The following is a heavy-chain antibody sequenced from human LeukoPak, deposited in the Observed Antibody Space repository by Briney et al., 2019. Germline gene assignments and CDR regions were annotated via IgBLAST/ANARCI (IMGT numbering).Heavy chain of an antibody. CDR1: GGSISSSSYY. V-gene: IGHV4-39*07. Sequence: LSLTCTVSGGSISSSSYYWGWIRQPPGKGLEWIGSIYYSGSTYYNPSLKSRVTISVDRSKNQFSLKLSSVTAADTAVYYCARVLMATSGKNAFDIWGQGTMVTVSS. D-gene: IGHD5-24*01. J-gene: IGHJ3*02. CDR2: IYYSGST. CDR3: ARVLMATSGKNAFDI.